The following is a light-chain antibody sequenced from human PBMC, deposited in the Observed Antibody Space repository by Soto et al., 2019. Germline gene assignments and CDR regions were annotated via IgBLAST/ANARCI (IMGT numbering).Light chain of an antibody. CDR2: EGS. J-gene: IGLJ2*01. CDR1: SSDVGSYNL. V-gene: IGLV2-23*01. CDR3: CSYAGSSAVV. Sequence: QSALTQPASVSGSPGQSITISCTGTSSDVGSYNLVSWYQQHPGKAPKLMIYEGSKRPSGVSNRFSGSKSGNTASLTISGLQADDEDDYYCCSYAGSSAVVFGGGTQLTVL.